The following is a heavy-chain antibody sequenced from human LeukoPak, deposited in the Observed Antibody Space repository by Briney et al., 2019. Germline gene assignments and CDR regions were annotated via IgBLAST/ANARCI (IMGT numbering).Heavy chain of an antibody. CDR3: ARDVPLEDAFDI. Sequence: AGGSLRLSCAASGFTFSSYSMNWVRQAPGKGLEWVSSISSSSSYIYYADSVKGRFTISRDNAKNSLYLQMNSLRAEDTAVYYCARDVPLEDAFDIWGQGTMVTVSS. J-gene: IGHJ3*02. CDR1: GFTFSSYS. D-gene: IGHD1-1*01. V-gene: IGHV3-21*01. CDR2: ISSSSSYI.